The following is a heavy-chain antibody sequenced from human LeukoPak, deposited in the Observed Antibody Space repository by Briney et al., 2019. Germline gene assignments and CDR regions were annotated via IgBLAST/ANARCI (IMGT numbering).Heavy chain of an antibody. D-gene: IGHD5-18*01. V-gene: IGHV4-39*01. CDR3: ATIHYFHGMDV. Sequence: SETLSLTCTVSGGSISSSSHYWGWIRQPPGKGPEWIGNIYNSGSAYYNPSLRSRATISVDTSKNQFSLKLNSVAAADTAVYYCATIHYFHGMDVWGQGTTVTVSS. CDR1: GGSISSSSHY. J-gene: IGHJ6*02. CDR2: IYNSGSA.